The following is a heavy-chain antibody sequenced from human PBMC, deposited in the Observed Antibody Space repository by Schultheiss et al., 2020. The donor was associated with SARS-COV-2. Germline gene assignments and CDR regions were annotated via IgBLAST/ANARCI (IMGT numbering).Heavy chain of an antibody. V-gene: IGHV1-69*13. CDR1: GGTFSSYA. CDR3: ARAAYSSSWHNNWFDP. D-gene: IGHD6-13*01. CDR2: IIPIFGTA. J-gene: IGHJ5*02. Sequence: SVKVSCKASGGTFSSYAISWVRQAPGQGLEWMGGIIPIFGTANYAQKFQGRVTITADESTSTAYMELSSLRSEDTAVYYCARAAYSSSWHNNWFDPWGQGTLVTVSS.